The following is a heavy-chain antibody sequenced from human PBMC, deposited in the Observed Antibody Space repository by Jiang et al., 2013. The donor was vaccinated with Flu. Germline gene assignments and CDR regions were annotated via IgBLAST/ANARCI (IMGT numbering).Heavy chain of an antibody. CDR2: TNTNTGNP. CDR1: GYTFTSYA. D-gene: IGHD5-24*01. V-gene: IGHV7-4-1*01. J-gene: IGHJ6*02. Sequence: QSGSELKKPGASVKVSCKASGYTFTSYAMNWVRQAPGQGLEWMGWTNTNTGNPTYAQGFTGRFVFSLDTSVSTAYLQICSLKAEDTAVYYCARGLEMATINYYGMDVWGQGTTVTVSS. CDR3: ARGLEMATINYYGMDV.